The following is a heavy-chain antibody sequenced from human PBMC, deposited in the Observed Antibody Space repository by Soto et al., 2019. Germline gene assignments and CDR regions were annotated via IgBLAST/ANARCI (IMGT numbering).Heavy chain of an antibody. CDR2: ISGHNGNT. CDR1: GYNFTNYG. Sequence: ASVKVSCKASGYNFTNYGISWVRQAPGQGLEWMGWISGHNGNTNYAQKIQGRVTMTTDTSTSTAYMELRSLRSDDTAVYYCARAPYMGYDYVWGSYRYGIDYGGQGTLVTAS. CDR3: ARAPYMGYDYVWGSYRYGIDY. V-gene: IGHV1-18*01. D-gene: IGHD3-16*02. J-gene: IGHJ4*02.